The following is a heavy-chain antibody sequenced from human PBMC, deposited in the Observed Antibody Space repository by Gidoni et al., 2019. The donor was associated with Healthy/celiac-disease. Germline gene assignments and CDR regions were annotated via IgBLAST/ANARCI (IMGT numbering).Heavy chain of an antibody. CDR2: ISSSSSYI. Sequence: EVQLVESGGGLVKPGGSLRLPCAASGFTFSSSSMNWVRQAPGKGLEWVSSISSSSSYIYYADSVKGRFTISRDNAKNSLYLQMNSLRAEYTAVYYCARVSLHIYDYYYGMDVWGQGTTVTVSS. D-gene: IGHD3-16*01. CDR3: ARVSLHIYDYYYGMDV. V-gene: IGHV3-21*01. CDR1: GFTFSSSS. J-gene: IGHJ6*02.